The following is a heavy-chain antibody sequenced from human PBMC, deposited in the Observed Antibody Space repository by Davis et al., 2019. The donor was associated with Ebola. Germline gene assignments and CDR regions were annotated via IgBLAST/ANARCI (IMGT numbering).Heavy chain of an antibody. J-gene: IGHJ4*02. V-gene: IGHV4-34*01. Sequence: MPSETLSLTCAVYGGSFSGCYWSWIRQPPGKGLEWIGEINHSGSTNYNPSLKSRVTISVDTSKNQFSLKLSSVTAADTAVYYCATLTFGGVIVMAWGQGTLVTVSS. CDR2: INHSGST. CDR3: ATLTFGGVIVMA. CDR1: GGSFSGCY. D-gene: IGHD3-16*02.